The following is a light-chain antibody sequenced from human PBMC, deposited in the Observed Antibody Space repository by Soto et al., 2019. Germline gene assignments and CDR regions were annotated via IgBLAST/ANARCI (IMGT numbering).Light chain of an antibody. CDR1: SSDVGSYNL. J-gene: IGLJ3*02. Sequence: QSALTQPASVSGSPGQSITISCTGTSSDVGSYNLVSWYQQYPGKAPKFIIYEGSKRPSGVSNRFSGSKSGNTASLTISGLQAEDEADYYCCSYAGSGSFLFGGGTKLTVL. CDR3: CSYAGSGSFL. V-gene: IGLV2-23*01. CDR2: EGS.